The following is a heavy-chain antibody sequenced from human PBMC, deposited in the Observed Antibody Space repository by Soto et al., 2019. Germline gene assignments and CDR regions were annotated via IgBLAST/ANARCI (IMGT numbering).Heavy chain of an antibody. V-gene: IGHV3-48*03. CDR1: GFTLSSYA. CDR2: ISSRSSPI. Sequence: EVQLVESGGGLVQPGGSLRLSCAASGFTLSSYAMNWVRQAPGKGLEWLSYISSRSSPIYYADSVKGRFTISRDHAKKSLYLQMNSLRVEDTAVYYCARENSGGFELWGQGTLVTVAS. D-gene: IGHD6-19*01. CDR3: ARENSGGFEL. J-gene: IGHJ4*02.